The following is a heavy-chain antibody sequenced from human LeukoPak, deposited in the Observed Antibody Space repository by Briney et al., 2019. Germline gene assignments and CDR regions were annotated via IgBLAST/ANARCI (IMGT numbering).Heavy chain of an antibody. Sequence: PSETLSLTCAVYGGSFSGYYWSWIRQPPGKGLEWIGEMNHSGSTNYNPSLKSRVTISVDTSKNQFSLKLSSVTAADTAVYYCARWQEVVAATRRYYYYYYMDVWGKGTTVTVSS. D-gene: IGHD2-15*01. CDR1: GGSFSGYY. CDR2: MNHSGST. V-gene: IGHV4-34*01. J-gene: IGHJ6*03. CDR3: ARWQEVVAATRRYYYYYYMDV.